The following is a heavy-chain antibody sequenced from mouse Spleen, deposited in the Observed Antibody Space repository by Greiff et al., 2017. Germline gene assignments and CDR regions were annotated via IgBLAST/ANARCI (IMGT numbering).Heavy chain of an antibody. J-gene: IGHJ1*03. CDR2: IWRGGST. CDR3: AKIDYDDWYFDV. V-gene: IGHV2-5*01. Sequence: VHLVESGPGLVQPSQSLSITCTVSGFSLTSYGVHWVRQSPGKGLEWLGVIWRGGSTDYNAAFMSRLSITKDNSKSQVFFKMNSLQADDTAIYYCAKIDYDDWYFDVWGTGTTVTVSS. D-gene: IGHD2-4*01. CDR1: GFSLTSYG.